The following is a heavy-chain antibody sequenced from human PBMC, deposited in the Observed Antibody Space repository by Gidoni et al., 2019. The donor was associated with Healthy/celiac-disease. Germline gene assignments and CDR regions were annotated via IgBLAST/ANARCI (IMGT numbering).Heavy chain of an antibody. J-gene: IGHJ6*02. V-gene: IGHV4-59*01. CDR2: IYYSGGT. D-gene: IGHD2-15*01. CDR3: ARDRYCSGGSCSDYYYYGMDV. Sequence: QVQLQESGTGLVKPSETLSLTCTVSGGSISSYYWSWIRQPQGKGLEWIGYIYYSGGTNYNPPLKRRVTISVDTSTNQFSLKLSLVTAADPAVYYGARDRYCSGGSCSDYYYYGMDVWGQGTTVTVSS. CDR1: GGSISSYY.